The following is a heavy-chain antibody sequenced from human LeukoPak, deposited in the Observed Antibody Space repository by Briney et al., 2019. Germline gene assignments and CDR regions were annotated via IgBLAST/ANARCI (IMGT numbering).Heavy chain of an antibody. Sequence: KPSETLSLTCTVSGGSISSYYWSWIRQPPGKGLEWIGYIYYSGSTNYNPSLKSRVTISVDTSKNQFSLKLSSVTAADTAVYYCARGAGYYDSSGYYRYWGQGTLVTVSS. V-gene: IGHV4-59*01. J-gene: IGHJ4*02. CDR3: ARGAGYYDSSGYYRY. CDR1: GGSISSYY. D-gene: IGHD3-22*01. CDR2: IYYSGST.